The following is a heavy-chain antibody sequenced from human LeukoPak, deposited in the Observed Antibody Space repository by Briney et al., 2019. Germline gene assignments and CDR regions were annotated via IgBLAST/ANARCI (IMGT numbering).Heavy chain of an antibody. J-gene: IGHJ4*02. Sequence: SETLSLTCTFSGGSISSYFWSWIRQPPGKGLEWIGYIYYSGSTNYNPSLKSRVTISVDTSKNQFSLKLSSVTAADTAVYYCARALSPYYYDSSGYYSDYWGQGTLVTVSS. CDR3: ARALSPYYYDSSGYYSDY. D-gene: IGHD3-22*01. CDR1: GGSISSYF. V-gene: IGHV4-59*01. CDR2: IYYSGST.